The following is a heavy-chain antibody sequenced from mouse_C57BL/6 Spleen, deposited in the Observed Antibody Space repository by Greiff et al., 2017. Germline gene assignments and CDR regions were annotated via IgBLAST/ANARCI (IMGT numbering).Heavy chain of an antibody. D-gene: IGHD2-1*01. V-gene: IGHV3-6*01. CDR1: GYSITSGYY. Sequence: VQLQQSGPGLVKPSPSLSLTCSVTGYSITSGYYWNWIRQFPGNKLEWRGYISYDGSNNYNPYLKNRISITRDTSKNQFFLKLNSVTTEDTATYDCAREPMVTTLTVLYFGVRGTGTTVTVAS. CDR3: AREPMVTTLTVLYFGV. J-gene: IGHJ1*03. CDR2: ISYDGSN.